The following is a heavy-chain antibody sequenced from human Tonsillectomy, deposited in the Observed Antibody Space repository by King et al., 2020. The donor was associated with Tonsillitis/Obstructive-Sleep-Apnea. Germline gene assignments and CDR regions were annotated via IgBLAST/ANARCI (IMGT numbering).Heavy chain of an antibody. CDR1: GGSFSGYY. D-gene: IGHD3-10*02. J-gene: IGHJ4*02. V-gene: IGHV4-34*01. CDR3: ARGDYVLNYFDY. CDR2: INHSGST. Sequence: VQLQQWGAGLLKPSETLSLTCAVYGGSFSGYYWSWIRQPPGKGLEWIGEINHSGSTNYNPSLKSRVTISVDTSKNQFSLKLSSVTAADTAVYYCARGDYVLNYFDYWGQGTLVTVSS.